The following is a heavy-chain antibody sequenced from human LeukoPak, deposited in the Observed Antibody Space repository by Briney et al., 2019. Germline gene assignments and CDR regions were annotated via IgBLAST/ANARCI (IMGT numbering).Heavy chain of an antibody. CDR1: GFTFSNYE. Sequence: GGSLRLSCAASGFTFSNYETKGVRQAPGKGLEWLSYISSSGTTISYADSVKDRFTISRDNTKNSLYLQMNSLRDDDTALYYCARDWGSDYWGQGTLVTVSS. D-gene: IGHD3-16*01. CDR3: ARDWGSDY. V-gene: IGHV3-48*03. J-gene: IGHJ4*02. CDR2: ISSSGTTI.